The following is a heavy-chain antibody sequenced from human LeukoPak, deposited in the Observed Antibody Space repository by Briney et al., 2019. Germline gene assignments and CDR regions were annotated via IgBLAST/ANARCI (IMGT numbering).Heavy chain of an antibody. CDR3: ARDIPIITLVRGVIMTNWYFDL. V-gene: IGHV4-4*07. CDR2: IYTTGRT. D-gene: IGHD3-10*01. J-gene: IGHJ2*01. Sequence: PSETLSLTCTGSGGSISSYYWSWIRQPAGKELEWIGRIYTTGRTSYNPSLKSRVTVSVDASKNQFSLKLSSVPAADTAVYYCARDIPIITLVRGVIMTNWYFDLWGRGTLVTVSS. CDR1: GGSISSYY.